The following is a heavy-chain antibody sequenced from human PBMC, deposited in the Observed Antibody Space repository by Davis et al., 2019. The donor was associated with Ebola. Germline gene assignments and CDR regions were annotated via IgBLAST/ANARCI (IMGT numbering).Heavy chain of an antibody. D-gene: IGHD2-21*02. CDR2: ISYDGSNK. J-gene: IGHJ6*02. V-gene: IGHV3-30*18. CDR3: AKDTKSVVVTAIIGNYYGMDV. CDR1: GFTFSSYG. Sequence: GESLKISCAASGFTFSSYGMQWVRQAPGKGLEWVAVISYDGSNKYYADSVKGRFTISRDNSKNTLYLQMNSLRAEDTAVYYCAKDTKSVVVTAIIGNYYGMDVWGQGTTVTVSS.